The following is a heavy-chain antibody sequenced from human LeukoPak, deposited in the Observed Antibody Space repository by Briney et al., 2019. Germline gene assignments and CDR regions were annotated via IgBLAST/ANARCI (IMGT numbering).Heavy chain of an antibody. J-gene: IGHJ6*02. CDR2: ITTSGSYI. CDR1: VFTFTRFN. Sequence: PGGSLRLSCAHPVFTFTRFNMNWVRQAPGKGLELVSSITTSGSYIYYADSVKGRFTISRDNAKNSLYLQMNSLRDEDTAVYYCARPFYYDSNGGEGMDVWGRGTTVTVSS. D-gene: IGHD3-22*01. CDR3: ARPFYYDSNGGEGMDV. V-gene: IGHV3-21*06.